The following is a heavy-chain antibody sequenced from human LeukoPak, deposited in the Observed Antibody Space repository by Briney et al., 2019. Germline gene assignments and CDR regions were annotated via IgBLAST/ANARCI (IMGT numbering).Heavy chain of an antibody. CDR1: GDSISTDY. Sequence: SETLSLTCTVSGDSISTDYWSWIRQPAGQGLEWIGRIYTSGSTNYNPSLKSRVTMSVDTSKNQFSLKLSSVTAADTAVYYCARDRPYSSSPSLFDYWGQGTLVTVSS. CDR2: IYTSGST. CDR3: ARDRPYSSSPSLFDY. D-gene: IGHD6-13*01. J-gene: IGHJ4*02. V-gene: IGHV4-4*07.